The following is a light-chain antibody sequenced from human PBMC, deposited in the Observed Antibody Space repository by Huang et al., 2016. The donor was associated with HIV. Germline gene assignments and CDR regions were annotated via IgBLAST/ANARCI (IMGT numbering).Light chain of an antibody. CDR1: QSISSY. CDR2: AAS. V-gene: IGKV1-39*01. Sequence: DIQMTQSPSSLSASVGDRVTITCRASQSISSYLNWYQQKQGKAPKLLIYAASSLQSGVPSRFSGSGAGTDCTLTISSLQPEDFATYFCQQSYSTPPFTFGPGTKVDIK. CDR3: QQSYSTPPFT. J-gene: IGKJ3*01.